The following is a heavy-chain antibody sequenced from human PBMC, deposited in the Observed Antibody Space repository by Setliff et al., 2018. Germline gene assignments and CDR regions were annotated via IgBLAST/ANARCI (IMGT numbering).Heavy chain of an antibody. V-gene: IGHV3-21*06. Sequence: ETLSLSCAASGFTFDSYSINWVRQAPGKGLEWVSSISSTGSYKPYADSVRGRFTISRDNAKNSVDLQMSSLRPEDTAIYFCVRGLSDRVNWFAFDYWGQGTLVTVS. CDR1: GFTFDSYS. CDR3: VRGLSDRVNWFAFDY. CDR2: ISSTGSYK. J-gene: IGHJ4*02. D-gene: IGHD1-1*01.